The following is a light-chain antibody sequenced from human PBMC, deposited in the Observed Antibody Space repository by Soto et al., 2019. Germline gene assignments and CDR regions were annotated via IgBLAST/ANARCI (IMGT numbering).Light chain of an antibody. CDR1: QSVSSSY. Sequence: EIVLTQSPGTLSLSPGERATLSCRASQSVSSSYLAWYQQKPGQAPRLLIYGASSRATGIPDRFSGSGSGSDFTLTISRLEPDDFAVYYCQQYGSSPFTFGTGTKVDIK. CDR3: QQYGSSPFT. J-gene: IGKJ3*01. CDR2: GAS. V-gene: IGKV3-20*01.